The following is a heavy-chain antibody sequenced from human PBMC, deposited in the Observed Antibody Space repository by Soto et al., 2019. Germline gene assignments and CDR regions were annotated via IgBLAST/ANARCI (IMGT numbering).Heavy chain of an antibody. CDR2: IYYSGST. Sequence: PSETLSLTCTVSGDSITRSGHYWSWIRQHPGKGLEWIGYIYYSGSTYYNPSLKSRVTISVDTSKNQFSLKLSSVTAADTAVYYCARSIDPWGQGTLVTVSS. CDR3: ARSIDP. V-gene: IGHV4-31*03. CDR1: GDSITRSGHY. J-gene: IGHJ5*02.